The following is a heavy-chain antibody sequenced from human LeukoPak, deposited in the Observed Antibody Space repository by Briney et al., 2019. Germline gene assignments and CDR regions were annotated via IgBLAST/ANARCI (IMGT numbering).Heavy chain of an antibody. V-gene: IGHV1-2*02. CDR3: ARDRYGDGFAHLDY. D-gene: IGHD5-24*01. J-gene: IGHJ4*02. CDR2: ITPSGGT. CDR1: GYTFTSYA. Sequence: AAVKVSCKASGYTFTSYAIHWVRQAPGQGLEWMGWITPSGGTNYPQKFQGRVAITWDTSITTAYMDLSRLTSDDTAVYYCARDRYGDGFAHLDYWGQGALVTVSS.